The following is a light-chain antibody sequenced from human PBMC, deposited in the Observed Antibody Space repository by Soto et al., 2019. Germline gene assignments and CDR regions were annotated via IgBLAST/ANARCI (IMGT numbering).Light chain of an antibody. CDR2: WAS. Sequence: DIVMTQSPDSLAVSLGERATINCKSSQSVLYSSNNKNYLAWYQQKPGQPPKLLIYWASTRESGVPDRFSGSGSGTDITLTISSLQAEEVAVYYCQQYYGTLYTFGQGTKLEIK. J-gene: IGKJ2*01. V-gene: IGKV4-1*01. CDR3: QQYYGTLYT. CDR1: QSVLYSSNNKNY.